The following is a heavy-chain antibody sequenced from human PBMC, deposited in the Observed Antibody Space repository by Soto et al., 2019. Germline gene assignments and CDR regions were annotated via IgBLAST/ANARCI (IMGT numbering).Heavy chain of an antibody. CDR1: GGSVSSGSYY. CDR2: IYYSGST. CDR3: ARGGIAAAANWFDP. J-gene: IGHJ5*02. D-gene: IGHD6-13*01. Sequence: SETLSLTCTVSGGSVSSGSYYWSWIRQPPGKGLEWIGYIYYSGSTNYNPSLKSRVTISVDTSKNQFSLKLSSVTAADTAVYYCARGGIAAAANWFDPWGQGTLVTVS. V-gene: IGHV4-61*01.